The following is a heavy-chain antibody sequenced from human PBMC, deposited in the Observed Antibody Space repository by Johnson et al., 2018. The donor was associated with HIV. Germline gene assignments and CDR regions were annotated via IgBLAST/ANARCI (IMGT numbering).Heavy chain of an antibody. CDR3: AKGVASTTVAAFDI. Sequence: EVQLVESGGGVVRPGGSLRLSCAASGFTFDDYGMSWVRQAPGKGLEWVSGINWNGGSAGYTDSVRGRFTISRDSAQNSVSLQMNSLRAEDTAFYYCAKGVASTTVAAFDIWGPGTMVTVSS. D-gene: IGHD4-17*01. J-gene: IGHJ3*02. CDR2: INWNGGSA. CDR1: GFTFDDYG. V-gene: IGHV3-20*04.